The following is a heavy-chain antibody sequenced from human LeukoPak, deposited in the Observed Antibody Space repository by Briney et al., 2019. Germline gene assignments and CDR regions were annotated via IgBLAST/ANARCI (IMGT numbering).Heavy chain of an antibody. CDR1: GGSLTSENW. D-gene: IGHD6-13*01. CDR2: IFHSGST. J-gene: IGHJ4*02. CDR3: ARDRQKLERGDHFDY. Sequence: PSGTLSLTCGVSGGSLTSENWWSWVRQPPGKGLEWIGEIFHSGSTNYNPSLASRVTISVDTSMNQFSLKLSTVTAADTAVYYCARDRQKLERGDHFDYWGQGTLVTVSS. V-gene: IGHV4-4*02.